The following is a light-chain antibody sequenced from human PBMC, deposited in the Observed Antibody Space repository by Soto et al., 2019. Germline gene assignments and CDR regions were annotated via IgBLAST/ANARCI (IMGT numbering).Light chain of an antibody. CDR3: QQYGSSPLYT. CDR2: GAS. V-gene: IGKV3-20*01. J-gene: IGKJ2*01. CDR1: QNISNW. Sequence: TQSPSTLSAYVGDRVSITCRASQNISNWVAWYQLKPGEAPRLLIYGASSRATGIPDRFSGSGSGTDFTLTISRLEPEDFAVYYCQQYGSSPLYTFGQGTKLEIK.